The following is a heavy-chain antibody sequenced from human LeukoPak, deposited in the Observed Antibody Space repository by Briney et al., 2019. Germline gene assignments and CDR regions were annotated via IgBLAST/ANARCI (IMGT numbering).Heavy chain of an antibody. V-gene: IGHV3-23*01. CDR3: AKVLFLGGHAIFDY. Sequence: GGSLRLSCAASGFIFSNYAMNWVRQAPGKGLEWVSTIRESGGDTHYADSVKGRFTISRDNSKSTLYLQMDSLRAEDTAVYYCAKVLFLGGHAIFDYWGQGTLVTVSS. J-gene: IGHJ4*02. CDR2: IRESGGDT. D-gene: IGHD2-15*01. CDR1: GFIFSNYA.